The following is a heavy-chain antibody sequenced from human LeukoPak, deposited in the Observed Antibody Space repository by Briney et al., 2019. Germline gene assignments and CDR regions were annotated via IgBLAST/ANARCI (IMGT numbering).Heavy chain of an antibody. J-gene: IGHJ6*02. CDR2: AYYGGDT. D-gene: IGHD6-19*01. V-gene: IGHV4-39*01. CDR1: GDSITSSGVY. Sequence: SETLSLTCTVAGDSITSSGVYWGWVRQPPGKGLEWVGCAYYGGDTYSNPSLKSRITISFDTSTNQFSLSLSSVTAADTALYFCARLFSIGWPYFYGLGAWGQGTTVTVSS. CDR3: ARLFSIGWPYFYGLGA.